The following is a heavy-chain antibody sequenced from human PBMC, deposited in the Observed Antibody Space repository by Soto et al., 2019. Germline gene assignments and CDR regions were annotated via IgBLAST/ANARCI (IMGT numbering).Heavy chain of an antibody. Sequence: PSETLSLTCAVSGGYISSGGYSWSWIRQPPGKGLEWIGYIYHSGSTYYNPSLKSRVTISVDRSKNQFALKLSSVTAADTAVYYCAREKTAMRYFDYWGQGTLVTVSS. D-gene: IGHD2-2*01. CDR1: GGYISSGGYS. J-gene: IGHJ4*02. V-gene: IGHV4-30-2*01. CDR2: IYHSGST. CDR3: AREKTAMRYFDY.